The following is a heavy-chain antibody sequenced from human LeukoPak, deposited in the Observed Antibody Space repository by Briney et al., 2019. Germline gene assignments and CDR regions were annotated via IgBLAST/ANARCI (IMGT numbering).Heavy chain of an antibody. CDR1: GDSVSSNSAA. CDR2: TYYRSRWYF. V-gene: IGHV6-1*01. J-gene: IGHJ4*02. D-gene: IGHD4-17*01. Sequence: SQTLSLTCAISGDSVSSNSAAWNWIRQSPSRGLEWLGRTYYRSRWYFDYAVSVKSRISINPDTPKNQFSLQLNSVTPEDTAVYFCARGLYGEWDYWGQGTLVTVSS. CDR3: ARGLYGEWDY.